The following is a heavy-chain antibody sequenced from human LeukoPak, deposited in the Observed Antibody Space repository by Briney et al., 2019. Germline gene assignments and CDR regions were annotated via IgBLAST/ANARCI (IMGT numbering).Heavy chain of an antibody. CDR3: ARDRRGSSGSYRFDY. D-gene: IGHD1-26*01. V-gene: IGHV3-7*01. CDR1: GFTFSSYM. CDR2: IKPDGGEK. J-gene: IGHJ4*02. Sequence: PGGSLRLSCAASGFTFSSYMMTWVRQAPGKGLEWVANIKPDGGEKFYVDSVRGRFTISRDNAKNSLYLQMNSLRAEDTAVYYCARDRRGSSGSYRFDYWGQGTLVTVSS.